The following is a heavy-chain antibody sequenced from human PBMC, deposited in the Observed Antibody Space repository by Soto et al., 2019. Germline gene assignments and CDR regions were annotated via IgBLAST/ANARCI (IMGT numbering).Heavy chain of an antibody. CDR1: GDSISSDDYY. Sequence: SETLSLTCTVSGDSISSDDYYWNWIRHPPGKGLEWIGYIYYIGSTYYSPSLKSRVSISMDTSRNQFSLKLSSVTAADTAVYYCARELSGYSYGHREVSWGRGTLV. V-gene: IGHV4-30-4*01. CDR2: IYYIGST. D-gene: IGHD5-18*01. CDR3: ARELSGYSYGHREVS. J-gene: IGHJ5*02.